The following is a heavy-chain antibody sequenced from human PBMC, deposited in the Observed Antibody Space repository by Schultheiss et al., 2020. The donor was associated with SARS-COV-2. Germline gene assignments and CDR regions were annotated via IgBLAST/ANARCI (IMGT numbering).Heavy chain of an antibody. CDR1: GFTFGTHYSSYW. CDR3: VKDRFPGIEVAATPDY. V-gene: IGHV3-74*01. CDR2: LDSVGSHT. Sequence: GGSLRLSCAASGFTFGTHYSSYWMHWVRQVPGKGLECVSRLDSVGSHTAYADSVKGRFTISRDNSKSALFLQMNSLRAEDTAVYYCVKDRFPGIEVAATPDYWGQGTLVTVSS. J-gene: IGHJ4*02. D-gene: IGHD6-19*01.